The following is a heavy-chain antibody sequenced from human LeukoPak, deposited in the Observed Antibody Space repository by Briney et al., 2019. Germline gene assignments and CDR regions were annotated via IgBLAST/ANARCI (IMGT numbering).Heavy chain of an antibody. J-gene: IGHJ4*02. CDR3: ATEYWYRYDY. CDR2: INKDGTDR. CDR1: GFTFGGYW. V-gene: IGHV3-7*01. Sequence: GGSLRLSCGASGFTFGGYWMYWVRQAPGKGLEWLATINKDGTDREYIDSVMGRFTISRDNVKKSIYLQMNSLSADDTAVYFCATEYWYRYDYWGQGILVTVSS. D-gene: IGHD6-13*01.